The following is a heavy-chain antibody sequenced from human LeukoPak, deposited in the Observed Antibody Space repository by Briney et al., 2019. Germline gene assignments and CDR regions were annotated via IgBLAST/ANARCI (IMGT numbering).Heavy chain of an antibody. D-gene: IGHD3-22*01. V-gene: IGHV4-59*08. J-gene: IGHJ4*02. Sequence: SETLSLTCTVSGFSISTYYWSWFRQPAGKGLEWIGYIYYSGSTNYNPSLKSRVTISVDTSKNQFSLKLSSVTAADTAVYYCARLRGSGYYGYYFDYWGQGTLVTVSS. CDR3: ARLRGSGYYGYYFDY. CDR1: GFSISTYY. CDR2: IYYSGST.